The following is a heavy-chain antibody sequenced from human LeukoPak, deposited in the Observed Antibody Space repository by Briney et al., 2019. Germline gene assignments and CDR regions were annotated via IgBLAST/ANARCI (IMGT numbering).Heavy chain of an antibody. CDR3: ARHLYTSGSYYAPIDV. V-gene: IGHV4-39*01. J-gene: IGHJ6*03. CDR2: IHSSGSM. CDR1: GASISSSNFY. D-gene: IGHD3-10*01. Sequence: SETLSPTCTLPGASISSSNFYSGWTRQPPGKGLEWTGTIHSSGSMYFNPSLKTRVTISIDTSNNQFSLRLTSVTAADAALYFCARHLYTSGSYYAPIDVWGKGTTVTISS.